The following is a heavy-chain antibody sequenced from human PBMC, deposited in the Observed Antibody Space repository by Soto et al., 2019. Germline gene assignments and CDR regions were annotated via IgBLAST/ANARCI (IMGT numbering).Heavy chain of an antibody. D-gene: IGHD2-21*01. CDR2: VNPNTGNT. J-gene: IGHJ4*02. V-gene: IGHV1-8*01. CDR3: ARAIRIHCGGDCYAYYFDY. Sequence: ASVKVSCKASGYTFTNYDINWVRQATGQGLEWMGWVNPNTGNTGYAQKFQGRVTMTRNTSISTAYMELSSLRSEDTAVYYCARAIRIHCGGDCYAYYFDYWGQGTLVTVSS. CDR1: GYTFTNYD.